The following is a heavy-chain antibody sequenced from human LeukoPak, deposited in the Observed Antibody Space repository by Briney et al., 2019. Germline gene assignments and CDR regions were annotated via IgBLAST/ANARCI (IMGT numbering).Heavy chain of an antibody. Sequence: SSQTLSLTCTVSGGSISSGDYYWSWIRQPPGKGLEWIGYIYYSGSTYYNPSLKSRVTISVDTSKNQFSLRLSSVTAADTAVYYCARMVRGDRYFDYWGQGTLVTVSS. CDR3: ARMVRGDRYFDY. CDR2: IYYSGST. D-gene: IGHD3-10*01. CDR1: GGSISSGDYY. V-gene: IGHV4-30-4*08. J-gene: IGHJ4*02.